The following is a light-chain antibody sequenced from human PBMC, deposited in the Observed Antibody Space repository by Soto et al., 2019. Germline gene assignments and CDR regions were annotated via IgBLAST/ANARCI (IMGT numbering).Light chain of an antibody. CDR3: MQSTQLPPT. CDR1: RSLLKANGYTY. CDR2: EVS. Sequence: DIVMTQSPLSLTVTPGEPASISCRSSRSLLKANGYTYFHWFLQKPGQSPQLLIYEVSTRVSGVPDRFSGSGSGTDFTLEISRVETDDVGIYYCMQSTQLPPTFGQGGRLEI. J-gene: IGKJ5*01. V-gene: IGKV2D-29*02.